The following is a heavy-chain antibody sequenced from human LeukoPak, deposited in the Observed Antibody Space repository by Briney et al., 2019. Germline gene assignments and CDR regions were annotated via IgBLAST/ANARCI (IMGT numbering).Heavy chain of an antibody. Sequence: GASVKVSCKASGYAFIGYYMHWVRQAPGQGLEWMGWIDPNSGATKSAQKFQGRVTMTRDTSISTAYMEVSRLRSDDTAVYYCARAGRGFEASTWFDPWGQGTLVTVSS. J-gene: IGHJ5*02. V-gene: IGHV1-2*02. CDR1: GYAFIGYY. D-gene: IGHD3-22*01. CDR3: ARAGRGFEASTWFDP. CDR2: IDPNSGAT.